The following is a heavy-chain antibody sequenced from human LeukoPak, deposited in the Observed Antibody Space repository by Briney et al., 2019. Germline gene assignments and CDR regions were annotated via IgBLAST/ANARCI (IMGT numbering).Heavy chain of an antibody. CDR2: IYYSGST. Sequence: SETLSPTCTVSGGSISSSSYYWGWIRQPPGKGLEWIGSIYYSGSTNYNPSLKSRVTISVDTSKNQFSLKLSSVTAADTAVYYCARHWSGRYPFTFDYWGQGTLVTVSS. V-gene: IGHV4-39*01. J-gene: IGHJ4*02. D-gene: IGHD3-3*01. CDR1: GGSISSSSYY. CDR3: ARHWSGRYPFTFDY.